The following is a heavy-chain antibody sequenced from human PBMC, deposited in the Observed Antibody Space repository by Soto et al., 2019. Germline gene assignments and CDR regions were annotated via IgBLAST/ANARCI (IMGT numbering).Heavy chain of an antibody. CDR3: AKGTRRFGELFDAYDI. D-gene: IGHD3-10*01. CDR1: GYTFSNFG. CDR2: ISAYNGNA. J-gene: IGHJ3*02. Sequence: QVQLVQSENEVKQPGASVKVSCKASGYTFSNFGITWVRQAPGQGLEWIGWISAYNGNANYAQKFQDRVSLTRDTDTSTAYLELRSLRSDDTAVYYCAKGTRRFGELFDAYDIWGQGTMVPVSS. V-gene: IGHV1-18*01.